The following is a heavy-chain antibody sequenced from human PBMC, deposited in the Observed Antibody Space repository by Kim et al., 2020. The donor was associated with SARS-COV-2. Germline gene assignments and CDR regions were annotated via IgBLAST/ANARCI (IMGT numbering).Heavy chain of an antibody. D-gene: IGHD4-4*01. V-gene: IGHV3-33*01. CDR1: GFTFSSYG. J-gene: IGHJ6*02. CDR3: AREGTVTTLGFYYGMDV. Sequence: GGSLRLSCAASGFTFSSYGMHWVRQAPGKGLEWVAVIWYDGSNKYYADSVKGRFTISRDNSKNTLYLQMNSLRAEDTAVYYCAREGTVTTLGFYYGMDVWGQGTTVTVSS. CDR2: IWYDGSNK.